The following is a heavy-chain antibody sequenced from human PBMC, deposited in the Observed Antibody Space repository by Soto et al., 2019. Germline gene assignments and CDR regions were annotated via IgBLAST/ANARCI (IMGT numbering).Heavy chain of an antibody. CDR3: ARQDVVLPRNIPEFDP. CDR1: GYTFNMYG. Sequence: ASVKVSCKASGYTFNMYGITWVRQAPGQGLEWMGWISAHNGKTNYAQKLQGRVTMTTDTSTSTAYMELRSLRSDDTAVYYCARQDVVLPRNIPEFDPWGQGTLVTVSS. D-gene: IGHD2-2*01. V-gene: IGHV1-18*04. J-gene: IGHJ5*02. CDR2: ISAHNGKT.